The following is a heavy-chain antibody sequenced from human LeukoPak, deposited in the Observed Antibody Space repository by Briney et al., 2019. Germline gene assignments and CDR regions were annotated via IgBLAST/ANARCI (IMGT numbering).Heavy chain of an antibody. D-gene: IGHD6-19*01. CDR1: GYTFTSYG. CDR3: ATVSIAQWLVRWFDP. J-gene: IGHJ5*02. CDR2: ISAYNGNT. Sequence: ASVKVSCKASGYTFTSYGISWVRQAPGQGLEWMGWISAYNGNTNYAQKLQGRVTMTTDTSTSTAYMELRSLRSDDTAVYYCATVSIAQWLVRWFDPWGQGTLVTVSS. V-gene: IGHV1-18*01.